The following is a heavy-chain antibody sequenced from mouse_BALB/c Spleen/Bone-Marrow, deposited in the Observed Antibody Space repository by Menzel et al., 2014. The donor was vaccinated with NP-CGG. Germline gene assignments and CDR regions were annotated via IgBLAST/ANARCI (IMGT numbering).Heavy chain of an antibody. D-gene: IGHD2-14*01. V-gene: IGHV5-4*02. Sequence: EVMLVESGGGLVKPGGSLKLSCAASGFTFRDYYMYWVRQTPEKRLEWVATISDGGTYTYYSDSVKGRFTISRDKAKNNLYLQMTNLMSEDTAMYRCVRDGDYRYAWFSYWGQGTLVTASA. CDR2: ISDGGTYT. CDR3: VRDGDYRYAWFSY. CDR1: GFTFRDYY. J-gene: IGHJ3*01.